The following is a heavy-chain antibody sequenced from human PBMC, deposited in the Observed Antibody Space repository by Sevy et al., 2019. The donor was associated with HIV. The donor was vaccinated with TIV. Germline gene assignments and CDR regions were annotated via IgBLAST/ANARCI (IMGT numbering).Heavy chain of an antibody. D-gene: IGHD3-22*01. Sequence: GGSLRLSCAASGITLTPYWMHWVRQAPGKGLVWVSRINSDGSSTSYAESVKGRFTISRDNGKNTLYLQMKRLRVEDTAVYFCSRGLYYYDMGGHQKPGDYWGQGVLVTVSS. CDR2: INSDGSST. CDR3: SRGLYYYDMGGHQKPGDY. V-gene: IGHV3-74*01. CDR1: GITLTPYW. J-gene: IGHJ4*02.